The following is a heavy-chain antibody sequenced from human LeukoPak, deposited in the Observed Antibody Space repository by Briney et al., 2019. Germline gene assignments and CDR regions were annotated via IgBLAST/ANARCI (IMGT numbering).Heavy chain of an antibody. CDR2: IYHSGST. Sequence: NASETLSLTCTVSGGSISSYYWSWIRQPPGKGLEWIGYIYHSGSTYYNPSLKSRVTISVDRSKNQFSLKLSSVTAADTAVYYCARGPVLRFLEWLEDYGMDVWGQGTTVTVSS. CDR3: ARGPVLRFLEWLEDYGMDV. D-gene: IGHD3-3*01. V-gene: IGHV4-59*12. J-gene: IGHJ6*02. CDR1: GGSISSYY.